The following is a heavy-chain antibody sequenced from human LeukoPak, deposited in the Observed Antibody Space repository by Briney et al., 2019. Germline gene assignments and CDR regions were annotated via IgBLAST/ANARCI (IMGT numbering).Heavy chain of an antibody. D-gene: IGHD3-10*01. J-gene: IGHJ4*02. CDR3: ARAGTMVRGVIPSHFDY. CDR2: IYYSGST. CDR1: GGSISSSSYY. V-gene: IGHV4-39*01. Sequence: PSETLSLTCTVSGGSISSSSYYWGWIRQPPGKGLEWIGSIYYSGSTYYNPSLKSRVTISVDTSKNQFSLKLSSVTAADTAVYYCARAGTMVRGVIPSHFDYWGQGTLVTVSS.